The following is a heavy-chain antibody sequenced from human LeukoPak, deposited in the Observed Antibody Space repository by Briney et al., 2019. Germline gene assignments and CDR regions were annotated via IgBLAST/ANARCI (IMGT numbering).Heavy chain of an antibody. J-gene: IGHJ3*02. V-gene: IGHV4-30-4*08. CDR2: IYYSGST. D-gene: IGHD2-15*01. Sequence: SETLSLTCTVSGGSISSSSYYWGWIRQPPGKGLEWIGYIYYSGSTYYNPSLKSRVTISVDTSKNQFSLKLSSVTAADTAVYYCGRDRIVAGRAFDIWGQGTMVTVSS. CDR1: GGSISSSSYY. CDR3: GRDRIVAGRAFDI.